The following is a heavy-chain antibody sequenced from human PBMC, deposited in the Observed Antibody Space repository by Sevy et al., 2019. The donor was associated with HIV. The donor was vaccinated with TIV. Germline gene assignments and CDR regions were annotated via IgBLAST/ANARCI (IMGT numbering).Heavy chain of an antibody. CDR3: ARDRREMHYYDSSGYYYYYYGMDV. J-gene: IGHJ6*02. D-gene: IGHD3-22*01. V-gene: IGHV3-48*02. CDR1: GFTFSSYS. CDR2: ISSSSSTI. Sequence: GGSLRLSCAASGFTFSSYSMNWVRQAPGKGLEWVSYISSSSSTIYYANSVKGRFTISRDNAKNSLYLQMNSLRDEDTAVYYCARDRREMHYYDSSGYYYYYYGMDVWGQGTTVTVSS.